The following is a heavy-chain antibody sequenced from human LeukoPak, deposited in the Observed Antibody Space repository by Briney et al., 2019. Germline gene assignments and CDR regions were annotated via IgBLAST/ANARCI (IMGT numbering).Heavy chain of an antibody. CDR2: INPKSGGT. CDR1: GYTFTDYY. V-gene: IGHV1-2*06. Sequence: GSVKVSCKASGYTFTDYYIHWVRQAPGQGLEWMGRINPKSGGTHDAQKFQGRVTMTRDTSISTVYMQLSRLRSDDTAVYYCARGYYYHRSDYYSDAFDIWGQGTMVTVSS. D-gene: IGHD3-22*01. CDR3: ARGYYYHRSDYYSDAFDI. J-gene: IGHJ3*02.